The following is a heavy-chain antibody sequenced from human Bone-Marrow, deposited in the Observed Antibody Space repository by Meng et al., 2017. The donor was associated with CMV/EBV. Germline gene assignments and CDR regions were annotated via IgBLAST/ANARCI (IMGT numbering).Heavy chain of an antibody. D-gene: IGHD6-6*01. Sequence: ETLSLTCAASGFTFSSYAMSWVRQAPGKGLEWVSVIYSGGSSTYYADSVKGRFTISRDNSKNTLYLQMNSLRAEDTAVYYCAKDAVLDYWGQGTLVTVSS. J-gene: IGHJ4*02. CDR3: AKDAVLDY. CDR1: GFTFSSYA. V-gene: IGHV3-23*03. CDR2: IYSGGSST.